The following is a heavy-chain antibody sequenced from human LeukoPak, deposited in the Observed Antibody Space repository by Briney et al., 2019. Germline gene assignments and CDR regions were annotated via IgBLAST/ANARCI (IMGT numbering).Heavy chain of an antibody. CDR1: GYTFISYG. CDR2: ISAYNGNT. V-gene: IGHV1-18*01. CDR3: ARARSLGSYYYYYMDV. D-gene: IGHD7-27*01. Sequence: ASVKVSCKASGYTFISYGISWVRQAPGQGLEWMGWISAYNGNTNYAQKLQGRVTMTTDTSTSTAYMELRSLRSDDTAVYYCARARSLGSYYYYYMDVWGKGTTVTVSS. J-gene: IGHJ6*03.